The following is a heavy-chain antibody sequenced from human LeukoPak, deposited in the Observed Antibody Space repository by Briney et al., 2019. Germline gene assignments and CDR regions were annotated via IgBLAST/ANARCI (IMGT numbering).Heavy chain of an antibody. J-gene: IGHJ6*03. V-gene: IGHV3-7*01. CDR3: ARSVSPNYYYYYMDV. Sequence: GGSLRLSCAASGFTFSNYWMTWVRQAPGKGLEWVANIKQDGSEKYYVDSVKGRFTISRDNAKNSLYLQMNSLRAEDTAVYYCARSVSPNYYYYYMDVWGKGTTVTVSS. CDR1: GFTFSNYW. CDR2: IKQDGSEK.